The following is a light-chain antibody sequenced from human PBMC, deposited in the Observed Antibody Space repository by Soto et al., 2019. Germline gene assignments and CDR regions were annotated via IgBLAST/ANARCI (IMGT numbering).Light chain of an antibody. CDR1: SSNIGSNT. CDR2: DND. J-gene: IGLJ1*01. CDR3: ATWDDSRNGYV. Sequence: QSVLTQPPSASGTPGQRVTISASGSSSNIGSNTVSWYQQVPGTAPKLLIYDNDERPSGVPGRFSGSKSGTSASLAISGLQSEDEAEYYCATWDDSRNGYVFGPGTKVTVL. V-gene: IGLV1-44*01.